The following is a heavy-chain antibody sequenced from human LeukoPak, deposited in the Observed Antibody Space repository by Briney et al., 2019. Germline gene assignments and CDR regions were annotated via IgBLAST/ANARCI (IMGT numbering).Heavy chain of an antibody. CDR1: GGTFSSYD. D-gene: IGHD3-10*01. V-gene: IGHV1-8*02. CDR2: MNPNSGNT. CDR3: ARGPLIYGSGSYYDY. J-gene: IGHJ4*02. Sequence: GASVKVSCKASGGTFSSYDINWVRQATGQGLEWMGWMNPNSGNTGYAQEFQGRVSMTTKTSISIAYMEMSSLRSEDTAVYFCARGPLIYGSGSYYDYWGQGTLVSVSS.